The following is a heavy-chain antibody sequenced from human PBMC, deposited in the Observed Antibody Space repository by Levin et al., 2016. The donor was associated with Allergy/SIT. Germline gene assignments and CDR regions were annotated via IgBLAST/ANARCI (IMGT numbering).Heavy chain of an antibody. Sequence: SETLSLTCAVYGGSFSGYYWSWIRQPPGKGLEWIGEINHSGSTNYNPSLKSRVTISVDTSKNQFSLKLTSVTAADTAVYYCARGSQGSGSYLQYWNQGTLVTVSS. V-gene: IGHV4-34*01. CDR1: GGSFSGYY. CDR2: INHSGST. CDR3: ARGSQGSGSYLQY. D-gene: IGHD1-26*01. J-gene: IGHJ4*02.